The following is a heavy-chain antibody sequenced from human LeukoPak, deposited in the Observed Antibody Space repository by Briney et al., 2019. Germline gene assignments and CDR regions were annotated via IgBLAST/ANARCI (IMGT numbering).Heavy chain of an antibody. V-gene: IGHV3-30*02. CDR1: GFTFSSYG. CDR3: AKYPSPGYCSSWPKGKNWFDP. Sequence: GGSLRLSCAASGFTFSSYGMHWVRQAPGKGLEWVAFIRYDGSNKYYADSVKGRFTISRDNSKNTLYLQMNSLRAEDTAVYYCAKYPSPGYCSSWPKGKNWFDPWGQGTLVTVSS. J-gene: IGHJ5*02. D-gene: IGHD6-13*01. CDR2: IRYDGSNK.